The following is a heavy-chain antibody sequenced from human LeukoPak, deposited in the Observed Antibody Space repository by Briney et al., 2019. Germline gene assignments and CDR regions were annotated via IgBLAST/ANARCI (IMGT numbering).Heavy chain of an antibody. CDR2: MYTSGTT. D-gene: IGHD3-16*01. J-gene: IGHJ3*02. V-gene: IGHV3-53*01. CDR1: GFTVSSNY. Sequence: GGSLRLSCAASGFTVSSNYMSWVRQAPGKGLEWVSIMYTSGTTYYADSVQGRLTISRDISKNTLYVQMNSLRAEDTARYYCAREVSGYGAFDIWGQGTMVTVSS. CDR3: AREVSGYGAFDI.